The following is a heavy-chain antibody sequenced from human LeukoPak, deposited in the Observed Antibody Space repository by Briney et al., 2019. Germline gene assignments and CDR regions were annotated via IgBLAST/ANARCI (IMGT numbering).Heavy chain of an antibody. CDR1: GFTFSSYA. D-gene: IGHD5-12*01. J-gene: IGHJ1*01. Sequence: VGSLRLSCAASGFTFSSYAMSWVRQAPGKGLEWVSAISGSGGSTYYADSVKGRFTISRDNSKNTLYLQMNSLRAEDTAVYYCATVATIPYFQHCGQGTLVTVSS. CDR3: ATVATIPYFQH. V-gene: IGHV3-23*01. CDR2: ISGSGGST.